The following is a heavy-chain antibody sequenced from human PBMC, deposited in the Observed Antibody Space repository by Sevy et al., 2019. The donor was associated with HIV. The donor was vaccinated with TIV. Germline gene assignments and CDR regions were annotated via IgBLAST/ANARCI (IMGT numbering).Heavy chain of an antibody. D-gene: IGHD5-18*01. CDR1: GFSFSSYA. CDR3: AREGVGGYSYSLDY. J-gene: IGHJ4*02. CDR2: ISSNGGST. V-gene: IGHV3-64*02. Sequence: GGSLRLSCAASGFSFSSYALHWVRQAPGKGLEYVSAISSNGGSTYYADSVKGRFTISRDNSKNTLYLQMGSLRAEDMDLYYWAREGVGGYSYSLDYWGQGTLVTVSS.